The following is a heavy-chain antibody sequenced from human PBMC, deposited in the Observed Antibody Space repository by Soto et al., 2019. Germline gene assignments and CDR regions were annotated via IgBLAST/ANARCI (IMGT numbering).Heavy chain of an antibody. CDR1: GYTFTSYG. V-gene: IGHV1-18*01. Sequence: QVQLVQSGAEVKKPGASVKVSCKASGYTFTSYGISWVRQAPGQGLEWMGWISAYNGNTNYAQKLQGRVTMTTDTSTSTAYMELRSLRSDDTAVYYWARGARVLWFGELFPYYYGMDVWGQGTTVTVSS. CDR3: ARGARVLWFGELFPYYYGMDV. D-gene: IGHD3-10*01. J-gene: IGHJ6*02. CDR2: ISAYNGNT.